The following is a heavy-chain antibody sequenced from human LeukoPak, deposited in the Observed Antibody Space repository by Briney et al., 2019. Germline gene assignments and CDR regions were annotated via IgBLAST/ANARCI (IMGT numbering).Heavy chain of an antibody. Sequence: PGASLRLSCAASGFTFSSYAMSWVRQAPGKGLEWVSAISGSGGSTYYADSVKGRFTISRDNSKNTLYLQMNSLRAEDTAVYYCAKIPLSGDYVYFDYWGQGTLVTVSS. CDR3: AKIPLSGDYVYFDY. V-gene: IGHV3-23*01. CDR1: GFTFSSYA. J-gene: IGHJ4*02. CDR2: ISGSGGST. D-gene: IGHD4-17*01.